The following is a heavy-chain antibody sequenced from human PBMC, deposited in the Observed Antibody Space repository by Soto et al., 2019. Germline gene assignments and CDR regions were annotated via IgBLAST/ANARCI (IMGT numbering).Heavy chain of an antibody. D-gene: IGHD3-3*01. J-gene: IGHJ6*02. V-gene: IGHV3-23*01. CDR3: AKTGTHTHTYYDFWSGFPLYGMDV. CDR2: ISGSGGST. CDR1: GFTFSSYA. Sequence: GGSLRLSCAASGFTFSSYAMSWVRQAPGKGLEWVSAISGSGGSTYYADSVKGRFTISRDNSKNTLYLQMNSLRAEDTAVYYCAKTGTHTHTYYDFWSGFPLYGMDVWGQGTTVTVSS.